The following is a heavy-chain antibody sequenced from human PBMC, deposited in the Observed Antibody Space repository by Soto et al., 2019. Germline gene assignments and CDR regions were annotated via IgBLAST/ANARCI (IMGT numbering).Heavy chain of an antibody. Sequence: EVQLVESGGGLVQPGGSLRLSCAASGFTFSSYWMSWVRQAPGKGLEWVANIKQDGSEKYYVDSVKGRFTISRDNAKNSLYLQMNSLRVEDTAVYYCVLAARPPYYYYDYMDVWGKGTTVTVSS. CDR1: GFTFSSYW. D-gene: IGHD6-6*01. J-gene: IGHJ6*03. V-gene: IGHV3-7*01. CDR2: IKQDGSEK. CDR3: VLAARPPYYYYDYMDV.